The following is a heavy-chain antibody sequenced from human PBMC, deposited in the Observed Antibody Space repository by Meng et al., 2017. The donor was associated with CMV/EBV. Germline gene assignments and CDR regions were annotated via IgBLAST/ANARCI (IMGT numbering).Heavy chain of an antibody. J-gene: IGHJ4*02. D-gene: IGHD2-2*03. Sequence: GPLVASGGEVKEPGASVMVSVNAAGSRFIGHYMRWVRQAPGQGLEWMGRINPNSAGTNYEEKFQSRVTKTGDTSNNQVYMELTRLTADDTAVYYCTRSWIDSFAPDFDYWGQGALVTVSS. CDR1: GSRFIGHY. V-gene: IGHV1-2*06. CDR2: INPNSAGT. CDR3: TRSWIDSFAPDFDY.